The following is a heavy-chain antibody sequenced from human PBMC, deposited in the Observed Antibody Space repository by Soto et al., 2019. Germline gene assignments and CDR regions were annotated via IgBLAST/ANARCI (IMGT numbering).Heavy chain of an antibody. V-gene: IGHV4-38-2*01. Sequence: SETLSLTCAVSGYSISSAYYYGWLRQPPGKGLEGIGSIYHGGSTYYNPPLNRPATSSIDMTNNHAPLILTSTTAADTAYYCFARVGPWVPYYYDSSPYTFENWFDPWGQGTLVTVSS. CDR3: ARVGPWVPYYYDSSPYTFENWFDP. CDR2: IYHGGST. D-gene: IGHD3-22*01. J-gene: IGHJ5*02. CDR1: GYSISSAYY.